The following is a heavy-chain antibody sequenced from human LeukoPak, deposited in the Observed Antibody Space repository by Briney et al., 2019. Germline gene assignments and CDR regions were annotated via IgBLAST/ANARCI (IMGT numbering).Heavy chain of an antibody. CDR2: VSGGGET. CDR1: GFTFSPYA. Sequence: PGGSLRLSCAASGFTFSPYAMSWVRQAPGRGLEWVSTVSGGGETYYADSVKGRFTISRDNSNNRLYLQMNSLRAEDTAVYYCAKTDDFWSGYYCDYWGQGALVTVSS. V-gene: IGHV3-23*01. D-gene: IGHD3-3*01. J-gene: IGHJ4*02. CDR3: AKTDDFWSGYYCDY.